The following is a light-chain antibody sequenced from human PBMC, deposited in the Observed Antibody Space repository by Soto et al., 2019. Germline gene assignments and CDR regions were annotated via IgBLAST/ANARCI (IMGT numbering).Light chain of an antibody. Sequence: EIVLTQSPATLSLSPGERATLSCRASQNVSRFLAWYQRRPGQAPRLLIYDASSRASNIPPRFSGSGSGTDFTLTISRLEPEDFAVYYCQQYGSSGTFGQGTKVDIK. CDR2: DAS. CDR3: QQYGSSGT. CDR1: QNVSRF. J-gene: IGKJ1*01. V-gene: IGKV3-20*01.